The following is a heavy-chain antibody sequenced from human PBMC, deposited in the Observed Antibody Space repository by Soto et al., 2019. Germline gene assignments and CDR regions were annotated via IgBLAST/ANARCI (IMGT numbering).Heavy chain of an antibody. Sequence: PSETLSLTCAVYGGSFSGYYWSWIRQPPGKGLEWIGEINHSGSTNYNPSLKSRVTISVDTSKNQFSLKLSSVTAADTAAYYCARALGYCSSTSCYTYPNYYYYYGMDVWGQGTTVTVSS. CDR1: GGSFSGYY. D-gene: IGHD2-2*02. CDR3: ARALGYCSSTSCYTYPNYYYYYGMDV. V-gene: IGHV4-34*01. CDR2: INHSGST. J-gene: IGHJ6*02.